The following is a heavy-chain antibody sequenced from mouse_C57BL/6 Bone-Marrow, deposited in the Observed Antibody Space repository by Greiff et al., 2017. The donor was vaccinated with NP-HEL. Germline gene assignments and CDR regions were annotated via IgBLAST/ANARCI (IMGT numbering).Heavy chain of an antibody. D-gene: IGHD1-1*01. J-gene: IGHJ4*01. V-gene: IGHV3-6*01. CDR3: ARYYYDYAMDY. Sequence: DVKLVESGPGLVKPSQSLSLTCSVTGYSITSGYYWNWTRQFPGNKLEWMGYISYDGSNNYNPSLKNRISITRDTSKNQFFLKLNSVTTEDTATYYCARYYYDYAMDYWGQGTSVTVSS. CDR2: ISYDGSN. CDR1: GYSITSGYY.